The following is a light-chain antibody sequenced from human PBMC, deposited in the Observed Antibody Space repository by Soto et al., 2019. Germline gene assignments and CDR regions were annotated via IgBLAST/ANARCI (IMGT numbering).Light chain of an antibody. CDR1: SNDVGGYNY. CDR3: SSYTSTNTHV. CDR2: DVN. Sequence: QSALTQPASVSGSPGQSITISCTGTSNDVGGYNYVSWYQQHPGKAPKLMIYDVNNRPSGVSNRFSGSKSGNTASLTISGLQAEDEADYYCSSYTSTNTHVFGTGTKVTVL. V-gene: IGLV2-14*01. J-gene: IGLJ1*01.